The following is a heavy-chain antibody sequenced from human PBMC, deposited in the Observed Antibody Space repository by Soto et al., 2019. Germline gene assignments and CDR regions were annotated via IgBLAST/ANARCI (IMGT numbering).Heavy chain of an antibody. Sequence: PGGSLRLSCAASGFTFSSYGMHWVRQAPGKGLEWVAVIWYDGSNKYYADSVKGRFTISRDNSKNTLYLQMNSLRAEDTAVYYCARDPPGIAASGYYYYGMDVWGQGTTVTVSS. CDR3: ARDPPGIAASGYYYYGMDV. J-gene: IGHJ6*02. V-gene: IGHV3-33*01. CDR2: IWYDGSNK. CDR1: GFTFSSYG. D-gene: IGHD6-13*01.